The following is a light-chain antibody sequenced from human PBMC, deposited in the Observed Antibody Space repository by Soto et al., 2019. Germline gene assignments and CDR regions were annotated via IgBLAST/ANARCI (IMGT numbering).Light chain of an antibody. Sequence: QSVLTHPPSASGSPGQSFAISCTGTSSDVGGYNYVSWYQQHPGKAPKLMIYEVNKRPSGVPDRFSGSKSGNTASLTVSGLQAEDEADYYCSSYAGSSNVFGTGTKSPS. CDR1: SSDVGGYNY. CDR3: SSYAGSSNV. J-gene: IGLJ1*01. CDR2: EVN. V-gene: IGLV2-8*01.